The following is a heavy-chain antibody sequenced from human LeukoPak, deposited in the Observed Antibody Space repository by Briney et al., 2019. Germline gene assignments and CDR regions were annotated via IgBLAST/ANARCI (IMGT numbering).Heavy chain of an antibody. Sequence: GGSLRLSCAASGFTFSSYSMNWVRQGPGKGLEWVSSISSSSSYIYYADSVKGRFTISRDNAKNSLYLQMNSLRAEDTAVYYCARGRRTSTMVRGRYYMDVWGKGTTVTVSS. CDR2: ISSSSSYI. D-gene: IGHD3-10*01. V-gene: IGHV3-21*01. J-gene: IGHJ6*03. CDR3: ARGRRTSTMVRGRYYMDV. CDR1: GFTFSSYS.